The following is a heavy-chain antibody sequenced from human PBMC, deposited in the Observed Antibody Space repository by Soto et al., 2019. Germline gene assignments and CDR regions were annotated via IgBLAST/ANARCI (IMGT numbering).Heavy chain of an antibody. Sequence: PGGSLRLSCAASGFTFSSYSMNWVRQAPGKGLEWVSYISSSSSTIYYADSVKGRFTISRDNAKNSLYLQMNSLRAEDTAVYYCARDLLSIPTDNWFDPWGQGTLVTLSS. CDR1: GFTFSSYS. CDR3: ARDLLSIPTDNWFDP. CDR2: ISSSSSTI. V-gene: IGHV3-48*01. J-gene: IGHJ5*02.